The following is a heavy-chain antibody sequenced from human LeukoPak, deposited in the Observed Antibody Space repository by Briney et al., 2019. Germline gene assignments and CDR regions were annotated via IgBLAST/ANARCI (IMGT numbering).Heavy chain of an antibody. J-gene: IGHJ1*01. D-gene: IGHD3-22*01. CDR1: GFTFSSYG. CDR2: IWSDGYEK. V-gene: IGHV3-33*01. CDR3: ARDDDTSGHYSYFQH. Sequence: HPGRSLRLSCAASGFTFSSYGMHWIRQVPGKGLEWVAVIWSDGYEKYYAESVKGRFTVSRDTSKNTLYLQMDSLRAEDTAVYYCARDDDTSGHYSYFQHWGQGTLVTVSS.